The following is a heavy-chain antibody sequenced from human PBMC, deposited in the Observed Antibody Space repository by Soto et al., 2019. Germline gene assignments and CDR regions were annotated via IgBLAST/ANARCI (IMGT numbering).Heavy chain of an antibody. J-gene: IGHJ1*01. CDR1: GGSISSSSYY. Sequence: QLQLQESGPGLVKPSETLSLTCTVSGGSISSSSYYWGWIRQPPGKGLEWIGSIYYSGSTYYNPSLKSRVTISVDTSKNQFSLKLSSVTAADTAVYYCARLDSGYSSSWYGSPYFQHWGRGTLVTVSS. CDR3: ARLDSGYSSSWYGSPYFQH. V-gene: IGHV4-39*01. CDR2: IYYSGST. D-gene: IGHD6-13*01.